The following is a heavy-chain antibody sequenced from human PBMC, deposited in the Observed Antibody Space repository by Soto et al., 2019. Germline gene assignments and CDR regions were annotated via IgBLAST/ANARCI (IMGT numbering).Heavy chain of an antibody. Sequence: GSLRLSFAASAFTFSSSVMSWVRQAPGKGLEWVSAISGSGGSSHYADSVKGRFTISRDNSKNTLYLQMNSLRAEDTAVYYCAKGYYSSGWDHPFNYWGQGTLVTVSS. CDR1: AFTFSSSV. D-gene: IGHD6-19*01. V-gene: IGHV3-23*01. CDR3: AKGYYSSGWDHPFNY. CDR2: ISGSGGSS. J-gene: IGHJ4*02.